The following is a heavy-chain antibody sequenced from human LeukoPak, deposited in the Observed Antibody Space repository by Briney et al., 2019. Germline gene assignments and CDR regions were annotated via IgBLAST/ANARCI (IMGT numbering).Heavy chain of an antibody. V-gene: IGHV3-7*03. J-gene: IGHJ3*02. CDR2: IKEDGSEK. Sequence: GGSLRLSCAASGLIFSRDGMHWVRQAPGKGLEWVAKIKEDGSEKYYVDSVKGRFTVSRDNVKNSLFLQMNSLRVEDTAAYYCARLHSAVYYGDAFDIWGQGTMVTVSS. CDR3: ARLHSAVYYGDAFDI. CDR1: GLIFSRDG. D-gene: IGHD3-10*01.